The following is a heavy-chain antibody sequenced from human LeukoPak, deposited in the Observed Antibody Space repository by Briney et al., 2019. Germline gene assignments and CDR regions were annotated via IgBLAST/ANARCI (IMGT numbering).Heavy chain of an antibody. J-gene: IGHJ4*02. CDR2: IYPGYSDT. CDR3: GRREAMDFDY. Sequence: GGSLKISLKGSGYSLTSYWIGWVRQMPGEGVEWVGIIYPGYSDTRYSPSFQGQVTISADKSISTAYLQWSSLKVSDTAMYYCGRREAMDFDYWGQGTLVTVPS. V-gene: IGHV5-51*01. CDR1: GYSLTSYW. D-gene: IGHD5-18*01.